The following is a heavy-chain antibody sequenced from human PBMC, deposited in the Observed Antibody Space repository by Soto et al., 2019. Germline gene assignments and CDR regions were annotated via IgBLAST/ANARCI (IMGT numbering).Heavy chain of an antibody. CDR2: IYYSGST. D-gene: IGHD6-19*01. Sequence: ETLSLTCTVSGGSISSYYWSWIRQPPGKGLEWIGYIYYSGSTNYNPSLKSRVTISVDTSKNQFSLKLSSVTAADTAVYYCASSGWWYFDYWGQGTLVTVSS. CDR1: GGSISSYY. V-gene: IGHV4-59*08. CDR3: ASSGWWYFDY. J-gene: IGHJ4*02.